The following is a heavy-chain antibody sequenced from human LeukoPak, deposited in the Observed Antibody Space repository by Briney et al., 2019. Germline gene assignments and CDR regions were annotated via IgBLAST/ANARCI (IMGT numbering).Heavy chain of an antibody. J-gene: IGHJ4*02. V-gene: IGHV3-21*01. CDR2: ITGSSSYI. D-gene: IGHD4-11*01. CDR1: GFIFDDYA. CDR3: ARYSSYLDN. Sequence: PGGSLRLSCAAPGFIFDDYAIHWVRQAPGKGLEWVSSITGSSSYIYYADSVMGRFTISRDNAKMSLYLQMNSLRAEDTAVYYCARYSSYLDNWGQGTLVTVSS.